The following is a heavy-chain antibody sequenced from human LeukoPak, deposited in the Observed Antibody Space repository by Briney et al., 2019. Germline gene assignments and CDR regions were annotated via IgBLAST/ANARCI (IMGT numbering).Heavy chain of an antibody. Sequence: SETLSLTCAVSGGSISSGGNSWCWIRQPPGKGLEWIGHIYHSGSTYYNPSLKSRVTISVDRSKNHFSLKLSSVTAADTAVYYCAREDTMIGAFDIWGQGTMVTVSS. D-gene: IGHD3-22*01. V-gene: IGHV4-30-2*01. CDR3: AREDTMIGAFDI. J-gene: IGHJ3*02. CDR1: GGSISSGGNS. CDR2: IYHSGST.